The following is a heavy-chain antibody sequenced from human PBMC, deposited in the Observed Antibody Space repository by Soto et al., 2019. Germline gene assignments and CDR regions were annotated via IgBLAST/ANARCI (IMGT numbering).Heavy chain of an antibody. Sequence: QVQLVESGGGVVQPGRSLRLSCAASGFTFSNYGMHWVRQAPGKGLEWVAVILNDGSNRYHADSVKDRFTISRDNSKNTTYLQMNSLRAEDAAVYYCARDDKYWGNGMDVWGQGTTVTVS. CDR2: ILNDGSNR. J-gene: IGHJ6*02. D-gene: IGHD3-16*01. CDR1: GFTFSNYG. V-gene: IGHV3-33*01. CDR3: ARDDKYWGNGMDV.